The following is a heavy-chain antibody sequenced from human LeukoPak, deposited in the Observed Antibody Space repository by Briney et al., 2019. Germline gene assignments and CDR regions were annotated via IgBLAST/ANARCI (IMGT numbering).Heavy chain of an antibody. CDR2: VYASGTT. V-gene: IGHV4-4*07. CDR3: ARDQGYTYGQTHYFDL. D-gene: IGHD5-18*01. CDR1: GVSINPYY. Sequence: TPSETLSLTCSVSGVSINPYYWSWIRQSAGKGLEWIGRVYASGTTNYHPSLNGRVTLSVDMSKNHFSLRLSSVTAADTAVYYCARDQGYTYGQTHYFDLWGRGILVTVSS. J-gene: IGHJ4*02.